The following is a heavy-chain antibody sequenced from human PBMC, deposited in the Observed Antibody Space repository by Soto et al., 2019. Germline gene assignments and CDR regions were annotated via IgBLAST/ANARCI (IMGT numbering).Heavy chain of an antibody. CDR1: EYTFTRYY. CDR3: ARERANDAFDM. Sequence: QVQLVQSGAEVKKPGASVKVSCKASEYTFTRYYIQWVRQAPGQGLEWMGTINPSGGTTSYAQKFQGRVTMTRDTSMSIIYMELSSLRLEDTAVYYCARERANDAFDMWGQGTTVTVSS. CDR2: INPSGGTT. J-gene: IGHJ3*02. V-gene: IGHV1-46*01.